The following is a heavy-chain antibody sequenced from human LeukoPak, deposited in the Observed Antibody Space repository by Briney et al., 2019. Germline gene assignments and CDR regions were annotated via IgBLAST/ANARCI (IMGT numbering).Heavy chain of an antibody. V-gene: IGHV3-30*04. D-gene: IGHD3-10*01. J-gene: IGHJ4*02. CDR1: GFTFSSYA. Sequence: GGSLRLSCAASGFTFSSYAMHWVRQAPGKGLEWVAVISYDGSNKYYADSVKGRFTISRDNSKNTLYLQMNSLRAEDTAVYYCARGGASGLVDYWGQGTLVTVSS. CDR2: ISYDGSNK. CDR3: ARGGASGLVDY.